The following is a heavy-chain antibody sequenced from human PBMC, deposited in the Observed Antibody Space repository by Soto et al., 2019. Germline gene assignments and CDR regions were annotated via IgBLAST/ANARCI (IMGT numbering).Heavy chain of an antibody. CDR1: GFSLSTTGVG. J-gene: IGHJ4*02. D-gene: IGHD6-13*01. V-gene: IGHV2-5*02. Sequence: QITLKESGPTLVKPTQTLTLTCTFSGFSLSTTGVGVGWIRQPPGKALEWLALIFWDDDKRYSPSLKSRLTSPKDTSKNQVVLTMTNMDPVDTATYYCARRQHTSNWSYWGQGTLVTVSS. CDR3: ARRQHTSNWSY. CDR2: IFWDDDK.